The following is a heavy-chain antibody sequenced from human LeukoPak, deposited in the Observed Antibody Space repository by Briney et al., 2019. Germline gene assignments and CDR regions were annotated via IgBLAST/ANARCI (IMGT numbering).Heavy chain of an antibody. D-gene: IGHD2-2*01. CDR2: IYYSGST. CDR3: ARESRYCSSTSCPSDY. CDR1: GGSISSHY. Sequence: SETLSLTCTVSGGSISSHYWSWIRQPPGKGLEWIGYIYYSGSTNYNPSLKSRVTISVDTSENQFSLKLSSVTAADTAVYYCARESRYCSSTSCPSDYWGQGTLVTVSS. V-gene: IGHV4-59*11. J-gene: IGHJ4*02.